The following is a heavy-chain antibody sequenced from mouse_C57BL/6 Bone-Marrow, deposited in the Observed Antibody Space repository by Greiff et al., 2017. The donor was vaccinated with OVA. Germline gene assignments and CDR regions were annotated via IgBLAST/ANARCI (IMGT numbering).Heavy chain of an antibody. V-gene: IGHV6-3*01. CDR3: TSDGYYGYFDY. Sequence: DVMLVESGGGLVQPGGSMKLSCVASGFTFSNYWMNWVRQSPEKGLEWVAQIRLKSDNYATHYAESVKGRFTISRDDSKSSVYLQMNNLRAEDTGIYYCTSDGYYGYFDYWGQGTTLTVSS. D-gene: IGHD2-3*01. CDR2: IRLKSDNYAT. J-gene: IGHJ2*01. CDR1: GFTFSNYW.